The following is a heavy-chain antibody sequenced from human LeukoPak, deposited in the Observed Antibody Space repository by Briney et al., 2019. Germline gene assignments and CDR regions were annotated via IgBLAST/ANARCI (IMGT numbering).Heavy chain of an antibody. D-gene: IGHD3-10*01. V-gene: IGHV4-4*07. CDR1: GGSISSYY. Sequence: SETLSLTCTVSGGSISSYYWSWIRQPAGKGLEWIGRIYTTGSTNYNPSLKSRVTISADTSKNQFSLKLSSVTAADTAVYYCARVAGSVAAFVWGQGTMVTVSS. CDR2: IYTTGST. J-gene: IGHJ3*01. CDR3: ARVAGSVAAFV.